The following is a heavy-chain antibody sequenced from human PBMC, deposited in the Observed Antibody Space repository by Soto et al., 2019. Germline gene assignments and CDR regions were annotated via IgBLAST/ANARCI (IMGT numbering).Heavy chain of an antibody. J-gene: IGHJ4*02. D-gene: IGHD2-15*01. Sequence: PGGSLRLASASSGFTFSSYWMHWVRQAKGKGLVWVSRINSDGSSTTYADSVKGRFTISRDHAKNTPYLQMNSLRAEDTAVYFCARVECSGGSCYSIDFWGQGTLVTVSS. CDR2: INSDGSST. CDR1: GFTFSSYW. V-gene: IGHV3-74*01. CDR3: ARVECSGGSCYSIDF.